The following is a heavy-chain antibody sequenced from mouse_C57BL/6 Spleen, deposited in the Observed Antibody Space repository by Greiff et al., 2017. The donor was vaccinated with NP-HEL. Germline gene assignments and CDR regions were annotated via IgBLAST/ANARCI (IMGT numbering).Heavy chain of an antibody. CDR3: ARLGYYYGSSYEYYFDY. D-gene: IGHD1-1*01. CDR2: ISSGSSTI. Sequence: EVKLMESGGGLVQPGGSLKLSCAASGFTFSDYGMHWVRQAPEKGLEWVAYISSGSSTIYYADTVKGRFTISRDNAKNTLFLQMTSLRSEDTAMYYCARLGYYYGSSYEYYFDYWGQGTTLTVSS. CDR1: GFTFSDYG. J-gene: IGHJ2*01. V-gene: IGHV5-17*01.